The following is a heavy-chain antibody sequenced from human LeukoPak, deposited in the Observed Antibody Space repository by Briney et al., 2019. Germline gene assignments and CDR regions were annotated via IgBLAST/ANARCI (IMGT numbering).Heavy chain of an antibody. CDR3: ARDEGYSYGWTYYYYMDV. Sequence: GGSLRLSCAASGFTFSSYWMSWVRQAPGKGLEWVANIKQDGSEKYYVDSVKGRFTISRDNAKNSLYLQMNSLRAEDTAVYYCARDEGYSYGWTYYYYMDVWGKGTTVTVSS. J-gene: IGHJ6*03. V-gene: IGHV3-7*01. D-gene: IGHD5-18*01. CDR1: GFTFSSYW. CDR2: IKQDGSEK.